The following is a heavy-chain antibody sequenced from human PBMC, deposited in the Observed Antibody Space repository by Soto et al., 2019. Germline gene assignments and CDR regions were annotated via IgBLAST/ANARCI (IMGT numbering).Heavy chain of an antibody. CDR1: GGTFSSYA. J-gene: IGHJ3*02. Sequence: QDQLVQSGAEVKKPGSSVKVSCKASGGTFSSYAISWVRQAPGQGLEWMGGIIPIFGTANYAQKFQGRVTITADESTSTAYMELSSLRSEDTAVHYCATAMWYCSGGSCSHDAFDIWGQGTMVTVSS. CDR2: IIPIFGTA. CDR3: ATAMWYCSGGSCSHDAFDI. D-gene: IGHD2-15*01. V-gene: IGHV1-69*12.